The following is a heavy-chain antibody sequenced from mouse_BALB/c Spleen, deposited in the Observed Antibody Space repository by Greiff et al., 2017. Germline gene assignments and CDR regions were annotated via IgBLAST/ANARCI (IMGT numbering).Heavy chain of an antibody. J-gene: IGHJ1*01. V-gene: IGHV3-2*02. CDR1: GYSITSDYA. Sequence: DVKLQESGPGLVKPSQSLSLTCTVTGYSITSDYAWNWIRQFPGNKLEWMGYISYSGSTSYNPSLKSRISITRDTSKNQFFLQLNSVTTEDTATYYCARSGGYDGDWYFDVWGAGTTVTVSS. CDR3: ARSGGYDGDWYFDV. CDR2: ISYSGST. D-gene: IGHD2-2*01.